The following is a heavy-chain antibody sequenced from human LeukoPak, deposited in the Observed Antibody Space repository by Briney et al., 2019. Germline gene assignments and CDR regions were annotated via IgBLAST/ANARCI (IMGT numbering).Heavy chain of an antibody. V-gene: IGHV4-39*01. Sequence: ASETLSLTCTVSGGSISSSSYYWGWIRQPPGKGLEWIGSIYYSGSTYYNPSLKSRVTISVDTSKNQFSLKLSSVTAADTAVYYCARHFIAVAGLDYWGQGTLVTVSS. CDR3: ARHFIAVAGLDY. J-gene: IGHJ4*02. D-gene: IGHD6-19*01. CDR2: IYYSGST. CDR1: GGSISSSSYY.